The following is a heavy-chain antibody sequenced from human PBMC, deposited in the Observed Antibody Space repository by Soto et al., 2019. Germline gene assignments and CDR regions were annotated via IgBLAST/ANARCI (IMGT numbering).Heavy chain of an antibody. CDR3: VRGRAGWVICSVNWWLDH. CDR2: IKDDGNEK. J-gene: IGHJ4*02. CDR1: GFTFSNYW. V-gene: IGHV3-7*03. D-gene: IGHD2-15*01. Sequence: GGSLRLSCAASGFTFSNYWMSWVRQAPGKGLEWVANIKDDGNEKYNGDSVKGRFTISRDNAQNSLYLQMTNLRVEDTAIYYCVRGRAGWVICSVNWWLDHWGQGNPVPVS.